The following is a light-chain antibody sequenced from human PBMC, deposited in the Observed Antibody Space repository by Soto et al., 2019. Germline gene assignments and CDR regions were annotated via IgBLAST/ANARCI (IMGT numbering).Light chain of an antibody. Sequence: TQTSQSHSTLSXXVGDXVTIXXWASQTISSWLAWYQQKRGGSRKLLIYKASTVKSGVRSRFSGSGSETDFTLTPSRLQPEDFATCYCQQADSFPQTFGQGSKVDLK. CDR3: QQADSFPQT. J-gene: IGKJ1*01. CDR1: QTISSW. CDR2: KAS. V-gene: IGKV1-5*03.